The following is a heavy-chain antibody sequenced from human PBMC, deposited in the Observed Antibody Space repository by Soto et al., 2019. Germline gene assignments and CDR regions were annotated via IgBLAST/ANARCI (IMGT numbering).Heavy chain of an antibody. D-gene: IGHD2-2*01. J-gene: IGHJ5*02. CDR1: GYTFSNYG. V-gene: IGHV1-18*01. Sequence: ASVKVSCKTSGYTFSNYGIPWVRQAPGQPLEWLGWISLYSDVTNYAQRFQGRVSMTTDTSTTTAYMELRSLRSDDTAVYYCARVVPGAEAWFGPCGQGTLVTVSS. CDR2: ISLYSDVT. CDR3: ARVVPGAEAWFGP.